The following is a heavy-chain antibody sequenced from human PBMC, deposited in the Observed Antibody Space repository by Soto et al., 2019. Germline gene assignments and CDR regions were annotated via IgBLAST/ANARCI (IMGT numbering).Heavy chain of an antibody. CDR1: GFTFSSYA. J-gene: IGHJ4*02. D-gene: IGHD3-22*01. CDR2: ISGSGGST. CDR3: AKARYYYDSSVYYTFDY. Sequence: GGSLRLSCAASGFTFSSYAMGWVRQAPGKGLEGVSAISGSGGSTYYEDSVKGRFTISRDNSKNTLYLQRNSPRAEATAVYYCAKARYYYDSSVYYTFDYWGQGTMVTVSS. V-gene: IGHV3-23*01.